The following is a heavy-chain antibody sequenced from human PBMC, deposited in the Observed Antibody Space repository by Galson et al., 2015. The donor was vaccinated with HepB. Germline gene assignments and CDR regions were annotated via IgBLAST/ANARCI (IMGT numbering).Heavy chain of an antibody. CDR3: AKARGNSVWYGSLDY. Sequence: SLRLSCAASGFIFSSFAIYWVRQAPGKGLEWVAFISYDGNNKYHADSVRGRFTISRDNSKNTVYLQMNSLRAEDTAVYYCAKARGNSVWYGSLDYWGQGTEVTVSS. CDR2: ISYDGNNK. D-gene: IGHD6-19*01. J-gene: IGHJ4*02. V-gene: IGHV3-30-3*01. CDR1: GFIFSSFA.